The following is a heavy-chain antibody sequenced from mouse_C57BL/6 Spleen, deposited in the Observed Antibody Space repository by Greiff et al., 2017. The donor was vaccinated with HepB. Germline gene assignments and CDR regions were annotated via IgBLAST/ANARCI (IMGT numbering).Heavy chain of an antibody. CDR3: TRCDSNYGFAC. V-gene: IGHV1-15*01. D-gene: IGHD2-5*01. CDR2: IDPETGGT. J-gene: IGHJ3*01. CDR1: GYTFTDYE. Sequence: VKLEESGAELVRPGASVTLSCKASGYTFTDYEMHWVKQTPVHGLEWIGAIDPETGGTAYNQKFKGKAILTADKSSSTAYMELRSLTSEDSAVYYGTRCDSNYGFACWGQGTLVTVSA.